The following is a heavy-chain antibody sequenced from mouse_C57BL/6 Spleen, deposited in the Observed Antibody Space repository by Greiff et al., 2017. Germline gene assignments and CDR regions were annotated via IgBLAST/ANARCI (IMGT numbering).Heavy chain of an antibody. CDR1: GFTFSSYG. CDR2: ISSGGSYT. CDR3: ARHPSTGFDY. J-gene: IGHJ2*01. D-gene: IGHD2-1*01. V-gene: IGHV5-6*02. Sequence: EVMLVESGGDLVKPGGSLKLSCAASGFTFSSYGMSWVRQTPDKRLEWVATISSGGSYTYYPDSVKGRFTISRDNAKNTLYLQMSSLKSEDTAMYYCARHPSTGFDYWGQGTTLTVSS.